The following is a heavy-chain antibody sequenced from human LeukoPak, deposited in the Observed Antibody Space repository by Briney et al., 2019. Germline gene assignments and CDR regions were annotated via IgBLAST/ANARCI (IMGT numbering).Heavy chain of an antibody. D-gene: IGHD3-10*01. V-gene: IGHV1-2*02. Sequence: ASVKVSCKASGYTFTANYMHWVRQAPGQGLEWMGWINPNSGGTNYAQKFQGRVTMTRDTSISTAYMELSRLRSDDTAVYYCARDSRMVRGVVYWGQGTLVTVSS. CDR2: INPNSGGT. CDR3: ARDSRMVRGVVY. J-gene: IGHJ4*02. CDR1: GYTFTANY.